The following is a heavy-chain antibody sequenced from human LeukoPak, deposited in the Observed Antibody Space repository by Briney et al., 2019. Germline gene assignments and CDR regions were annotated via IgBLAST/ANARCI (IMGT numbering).Heavy chain of an antibody. Sequence: PGGSLRLSCAASGFTFSSYAMSWVRQAPGKGLEWVSAISGSGGSTYYADSVKGRFTISRDNSKNTLYLQMNSLRAEDTAVYYCVGWPLADDAFDIWGQGTMVTVSS. CDR1: GFTFSSYA. J-gene: IGHJ3*02. D-gene: IGHD6-19*01. CDR3: VGWPLADDAFDI. V-gene: IGHV3-23*01. CDR2: ISGSGGST.